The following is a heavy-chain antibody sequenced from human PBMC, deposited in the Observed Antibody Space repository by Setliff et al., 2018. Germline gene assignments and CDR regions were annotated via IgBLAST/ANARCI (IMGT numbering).Heavy chain of an antibody. CDR1: GESFSKNE. CDR2: SNHGGST. V-gene: IGHV4-34*01. J-gene: IGHJ4*02. D-gene: IGHD2-8*01. Sequence: SETLSLTCSVYGESFSKNEWSWIRQTPGKGLEWIGESNHGGSTSYHPSLKSRLTMSVDTSGNRFSLNLTSVTAADTAVYYCARDPGFHSGTWCLGDWGQGTQVTVSS. CDR3: ARDPGFHSGTWCLGD.